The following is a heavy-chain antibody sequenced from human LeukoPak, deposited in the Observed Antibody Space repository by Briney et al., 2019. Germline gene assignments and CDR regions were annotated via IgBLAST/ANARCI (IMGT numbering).Heavy chain of an antibody. D-gene: IGHD4-17*01. Sequence: SQTLSLTCTVSGGSISSGDYYWSWIRQPPGKGLEWIGYIYYSGSTYYDPSLKSRVTISVDTSKNQFSLKLRSVTAAYTAVYCCARAATTVLPFDYWGQGTLVTVSS. CDR3: ARAATTVLPFDY. CDR1: GGSISSGDYY. J-gene: IGHJ4*02. CDR2: IYYSGST. V-gene: IGHV4-30-4*08.